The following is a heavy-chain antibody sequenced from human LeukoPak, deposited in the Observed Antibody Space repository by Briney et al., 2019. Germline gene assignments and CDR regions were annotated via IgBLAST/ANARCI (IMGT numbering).Heavy chain of an antibody. CDR3: ARDYDYVWGSYRYTNYYGMDV. V-gene: IGHV1-69*04. J-gene: IGHJ6*02. D-gene: IGHD3-16*02. CDR2: IIPILGIA. CDR1: GGTFISYA. Sequence: ASVKVSCKASGGTFISYAISWVRQAPGQGLEWMGRIIPILGIANYAQKFQGRVTITADKSTSTAYMELSSLRSEDTAVYYCARDYDYVWGSYRYTNYYGMDVWGQGTTVTVSS.